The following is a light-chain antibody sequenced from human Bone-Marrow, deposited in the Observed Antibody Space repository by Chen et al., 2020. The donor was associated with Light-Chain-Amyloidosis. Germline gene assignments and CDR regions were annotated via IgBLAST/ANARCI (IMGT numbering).Light chain of an antibody. CDR1: NIGSTS. J-gene: IGLJ3*02. CDR3: QVWDRSSDRPV. V-gene: IGLV3-21*02. Sequence: SFLLTQPTSVAVAPGLTATLAGGGNNIGSTSVHWYQQTPGQAPLLVVYDDSARPSGIPERLSGSNSGNTATLTISRVEAGDEADYYCQVWDRSSDRPVFGGGTKLTVL. CDR2: DDS.